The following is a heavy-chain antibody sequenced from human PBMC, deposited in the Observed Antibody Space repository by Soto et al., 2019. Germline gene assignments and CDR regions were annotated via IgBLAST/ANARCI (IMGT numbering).Heavy chain of an antibody. CDR2: IHYSGST. J-gene: IGHJ5*02. Sequence: PSETLSLTCTVSGDSISSDDHYWSWIRQTPGKGLEYIGYIHYSGSTNYNPSLKSRVTISVDTSKNQFSLKLSSVTAADTAVYFCVRERMLYAMPWFDPWGQGTLVTVSS. D-gene: IGHD2-8*01. CDR1: GDSISSDDHY. V-gene: IGHV4-30-4*01. CDR3: VRERMLYAMPWFDP.